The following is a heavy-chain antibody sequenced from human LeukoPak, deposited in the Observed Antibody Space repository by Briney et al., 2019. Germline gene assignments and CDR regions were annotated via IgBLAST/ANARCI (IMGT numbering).Heavy chain of an antibody. CDR2: ISSSNYI. CDR1: GVTFSSST. CDR3: ANSSTSRGVVNWFDP. D-gene: IGHD6-6*01. J-gene: IGHJ5*02. Sequence: PGGSLRLSCAACGVTFSSSTMNWVRQAPGKGLEWVSSISSSNYIYYADSVKGRFSISRDNARNSLYLQMNSLRAEDTAVYYCANSSTSRGVVNWFDPWGQGTLVTVSS. V-gene: IGHV3-21*01.